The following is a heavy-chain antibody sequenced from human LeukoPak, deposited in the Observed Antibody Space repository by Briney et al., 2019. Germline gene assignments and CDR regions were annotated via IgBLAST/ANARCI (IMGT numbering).Heavy chain of an antibody. CDR1: GFTFSSYA. Sequence: QAGRSLRLSCAASGFTFSSYAMHWVRQAPGKGLEWVAVISYDGSNKYYADSVKGRFTISRDNSKNTLYLQMNNLRAEDTAVYYCARDTVRGIVFYYFDYWGQGTLVTVSS. CDR2: ISYDGSNK. V-gene: IGHV3-30*04. J-gene: IGHJ4*02. CDR3: ARDTVRGIVFYYFDY. D-gene: IGHD3-10*01.